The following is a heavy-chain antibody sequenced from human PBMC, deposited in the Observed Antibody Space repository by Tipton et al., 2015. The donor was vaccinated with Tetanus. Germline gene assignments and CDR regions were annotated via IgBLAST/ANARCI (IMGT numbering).Heavy chain of an antibody. CDR1: GFTFSDSA. Sequence: SLRLSCAASGFTFSDSAMNWVRQAPGKGLEWVSSISNSGSHMYYAESVRGRFSISRDNAKNLLYLQMSTLRADDTALYYCARERSNGCFDTWGRGTLVTVSS. V-gene: IGHV3-21*06. CDR2: ISNSGSHM. J-gene: IGHJ5*02. CDR3: ARERSNGCFDT. D-gene: IGHD2-8*01.